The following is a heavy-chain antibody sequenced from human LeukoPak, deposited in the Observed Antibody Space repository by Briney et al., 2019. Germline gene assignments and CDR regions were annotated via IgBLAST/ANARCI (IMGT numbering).Heavy chain of an antibody. J-gene: IGHJ6*03. CDR2: IYYSGST. Sequence: SETLSLTCTVSGGSISSYYWSWIRQPPGKGLEWIGYIYYSGSTNYNPSLKSRVTISVDTSKNQFSLKLSSVTAADTAVYYCARYGSSWYGYYYYYMDVWGKGTTVTVSS. D-gene: IGHD6-13*01. CDR3: ARYGSSWYGYYYYYMDV. V-gene: IGHV4-59*01. CDR1: GGSISSYY.